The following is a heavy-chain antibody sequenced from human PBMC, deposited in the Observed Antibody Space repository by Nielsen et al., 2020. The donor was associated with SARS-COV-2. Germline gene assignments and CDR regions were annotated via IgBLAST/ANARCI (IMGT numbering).Heavy chain of an antibody. CDR3: ARGSTSCCVFDY. D-gene: IGHD2-2*01. V-gene: IGHV3-21*01. Sequence: GGSLRLPCAASGFTFSSYSMNWVRQAPGKGLEWVSSISSSSSYIYYADSVKGRFTISRDNAKNSLYLQMNSLRAEDTAVYYCARGSTSCCVFDYWGQGTLVTVSS. CDR1: GFTFSSYS. CDR2: ISSSSSYI. J-gene: IGHJ4*02.